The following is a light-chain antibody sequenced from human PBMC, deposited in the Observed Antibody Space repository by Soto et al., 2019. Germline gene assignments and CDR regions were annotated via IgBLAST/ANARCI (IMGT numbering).Light chain of an antibody. CDR2: GAS. J-gene: IGKJ4*01. CDR1: QSVSSSY. CDR3: QQYGSSPLT. Sequence: EIVLTQSPGTLSLSPGERATLSCRASQSVSSSYLAWYQQKPGQAPRLLIYGASSRATGIHDKFSGSGSGTDFTLTISRLEPEDFAVYYCQQYGSSPLTFGGGTKVEIK. V-gene: IGKV3-20*01.